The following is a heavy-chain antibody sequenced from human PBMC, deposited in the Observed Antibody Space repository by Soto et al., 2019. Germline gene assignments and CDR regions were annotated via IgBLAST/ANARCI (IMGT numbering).Heavy chain of an antibody. Sequence: QGQLMQSGLEVKRPGASVKVSCKTSGYTFTSYVISWVRQAPGHGLEWMGWISADNHNTNVAQNFQGRVTLTTDTSTTTVFMELRNLRSDDTAVYYCARESRNYDALDYWGQGTLVTVSS. D-gene: IGHD3-22*01. CDR3: ARESRNYDALDY. CDR1: GYTFTSYV. V-gene: IGHV1-18*01. J-gene: IGHJ4*02. CDR2: ISADNHNT.